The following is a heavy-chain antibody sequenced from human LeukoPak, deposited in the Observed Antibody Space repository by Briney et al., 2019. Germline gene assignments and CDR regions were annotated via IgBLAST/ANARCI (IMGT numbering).Heavy chain of an antibody. J-gene: IGHJ4*02. CDR2: IYPGDSDT. CDR1: GYSFTSYW. D-gene: IGHD6-19*01. Sequence: GESLKISCKGSGYSFTSYWIGWVRQMPGKGLEWMGIIYPGDSDTRYSPSFQGQVTISADKSISTAYLQWSSLKASDTAMYYCARHISGWYIGGYFDYWGQGTLVTVSS. V-gene: IGHV5-51*01. CDR3: ARHISGWYIGGYFDY.